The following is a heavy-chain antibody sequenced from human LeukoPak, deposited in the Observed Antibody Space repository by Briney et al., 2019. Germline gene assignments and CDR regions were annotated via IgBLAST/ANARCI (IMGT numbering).Heavy chain of an antibody. CDR2: ISAYNGNT. CDR1: GYTFTSYG. J-gene: IGHJ5*02. V-gene: IGHV1-18*01. CDR3: AREFYDSSGAFWFDP. D-gene: IGHD3-22*01. Sequence: ASVKVSCKASGYTFTSYGISWVRQAPGQGLEWMGWISAYNGNTNYAQKLQGRVTMTTDTSTSTPYMELRSLRSDDTAVYYCAREFYDSSGAFWFDPWGQGTLVTVSS.